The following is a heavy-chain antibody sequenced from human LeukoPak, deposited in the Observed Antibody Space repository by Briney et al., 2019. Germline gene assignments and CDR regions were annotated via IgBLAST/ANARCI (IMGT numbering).Heavy chain of an antibody. CDR2: IYSDTS. CDR1: GLTVSNNY. D-gene: IGHD6-13*01. V-gene: IGHV3-66*04. Sequence: GGSLRLSCAASGLTVSNNYMGWVRQAPGKGLEWVSLIYSDTSSYADSGKGRFTISRDNSKNTVYLHMNSQRAEDIAVYYCARLAAGGPSDYWGQGALVTVSS. CDR3: ARLAAGGPSDY. J-gene: IGHJ4*02.